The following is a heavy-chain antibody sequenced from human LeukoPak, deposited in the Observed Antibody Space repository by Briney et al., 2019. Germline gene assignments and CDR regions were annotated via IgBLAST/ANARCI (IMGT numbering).Heavy chain of an antibody. CDR1: GGSISSYY. D-gene: IGHD3-22*01. CDR3: AKDPDYYDSSGPFDY. Sequence: SETLSLTCTVSGGSISSYYWSWIRQPAGKGLEWIGRIYTSGSTNYNPSLKSRVTMSVDTSKNQFSLKLSSVTAADTAVYHCAKDPDYYDSSGPFDYWGQGTLVTVSS. J-gene: IGHJ4*02. CDR2: IYTSGST. V-gene: IGHV4-4*07.